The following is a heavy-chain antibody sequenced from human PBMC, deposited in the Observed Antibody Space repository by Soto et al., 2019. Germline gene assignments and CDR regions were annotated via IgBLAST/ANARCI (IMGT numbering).Heavy chain of an antibody. CDR2: IDWDDDK. D-gene: IGHD6-6*01. V-gene: IGHV2-70*01. CDR3: ARTNIAARTQGYGMDV. CDR1: GFSLSTSGMC. J-gene: IGHJ6*02. Sequence: SGPTLVNPTQTLTLTCTFSGFSLSTSGMCVSWIRQPPGKALEWLALIDWDDDKCYSTSLKTRLTISKDTSKNQVVLTMTNMDPVDTATYYCARTNIAARTQGYGMDVWGQGTTVTVSS.